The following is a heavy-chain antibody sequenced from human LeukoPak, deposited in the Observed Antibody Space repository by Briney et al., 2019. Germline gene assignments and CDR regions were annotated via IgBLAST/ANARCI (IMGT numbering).Heavy chain of an antibody. V-gene: IGHV4-34*01. J-gene: IGHJ5*02. CDR1: GGSFSGYY. Sequence: SETLSLTCAVYGGSFSGYYWSWLRQPPGKGREWIGEINHRGSTNYNPSLKSRVTISVDTSKNRLSLTLSSVTAADTAVYYCAREGRSWTSNWFDPWGQGTLVTVSS. CDR3: AREGRSWTSNWFDP. CDR2: INHRGST. D-gene: IGHD6-13*01.